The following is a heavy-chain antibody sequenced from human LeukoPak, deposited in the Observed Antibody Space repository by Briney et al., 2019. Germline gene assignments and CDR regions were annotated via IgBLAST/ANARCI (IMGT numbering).Heavy chain of an antibody. D-gene: IGHD3-3*01. CDR1: GGTFSNYY. V-gene: IGHV4-34*01. Sequence: RPSETLSLTCAVYGGTFSNYYWTWIRQPPGEGLEWIGEVSHSGTTNYNPSLKSRVSMSLDTSKNQFSLNMGSVTAADTAVYYCARIVLRFLEWLPPYYYYYYMDVWGKGTTVTVSS. CDR3: ARIVLRFLEWLPPYYYYYYMDV. CDR2: VSHSGTT. J-gene: IGHJ6*03.